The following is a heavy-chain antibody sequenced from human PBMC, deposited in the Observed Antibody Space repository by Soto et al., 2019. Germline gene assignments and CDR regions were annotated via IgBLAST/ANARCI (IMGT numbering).Heavy chain of an antibody. Sequence: PSETLSLTCAVYGGSFSGYYWSWIRQPPGKGLEWIGEINHSGSTNYNPSLKTRVTISVHTPKNQFSLKMSSVTAADTAVYYCARGIGYCSSINCYSSRRLRFDPWGQGTLVTVSS. J-gene: IGHJ5*02. D-gene: IGHD2-2*01. CDR3: ARGIGYCSSINCYSSRRLRFDP. V-gene: IGHV4-34*01. CDR2: INHSGST. CDR1: GGSFSGYY.